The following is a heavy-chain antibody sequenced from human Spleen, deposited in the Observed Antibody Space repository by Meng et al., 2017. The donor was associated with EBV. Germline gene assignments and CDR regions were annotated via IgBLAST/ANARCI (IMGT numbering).Heavy chain of an antibody. J-gene: IGHJ4*02. V-gene: IGHV1-69*01. Sequence: QVQLVKSGAEGKKLGSSVKVCFRTSGGTFSGDAVRWVRQAPGQGLEWMGGLIPMVGAPHYAQKFQGRVTIIADESTSTHYMELSSLRSEDTALYFCSSESGRGFTPDYWGQGTLVTVSS. CDR3: SSESGRGFTPDY. D-gene: IGHD3-10*01. CDR1: GGTFSGDA. CDR2: LIPMVGAP.